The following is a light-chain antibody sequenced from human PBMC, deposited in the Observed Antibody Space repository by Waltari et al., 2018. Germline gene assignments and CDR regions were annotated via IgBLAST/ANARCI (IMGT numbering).Light chain of an antibody. J-gene: IGLJ2*01. CDR3: ASYTSTNTVV. CDR2: DVT. Sequence: QSALTQPASVSGSPGQSITISCTGTNNDIGYYTFVSWYQRHPGKAPKLMIFDVTRWSSGVSHRFSGSKSGNTVSLTISGLQPEDEADYFCASYTSTNTVVFGGGTRVTVL. CDR1: NNDIGYYTF. V-gene: IGLV2-14*01.